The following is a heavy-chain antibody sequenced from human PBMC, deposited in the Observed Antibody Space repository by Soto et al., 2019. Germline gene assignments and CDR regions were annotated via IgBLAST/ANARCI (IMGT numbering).Heavy chain of an antibody. CDR3: AKLRRPNWFDP. CDR1: CGSVSSGSYY. D-gene: IGHD1-7*01. CDR2: IYYSGST. J-gene: IGHJ5*02. V-gene: IGHV4-61*01. Sequence: SETLSLTCTVSCGSVSSGSYYWSWIRQPPGKGLEWIGYIYYSGSTNYNPSLKSRVTISVDTSKNQFSLKLSSVTAADTAVYYCAKLRRPNWFDPWGQGTLVTVSS.